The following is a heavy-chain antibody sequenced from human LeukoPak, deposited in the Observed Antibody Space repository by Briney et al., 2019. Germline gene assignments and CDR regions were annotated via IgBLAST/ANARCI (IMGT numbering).Heavy chain of an antibody. D-gene: IGHD6-13*01. CDR3: ARDLLHSSSWYFDY. Sequence: ASVKVSCKVSGYTLTELSMHWVRQAPGQGLEWMGWISAYNGNTNYAQKLQGRVTVTTDTSTSTAYMELRSLRSDDTAVYYCARDLLHSSSWYFDYWGQGTLVTVSS. CDR2: ISAYNGNT. CDR1: GYTLTELS. J-gene: IGHJ4*02. V-gene: IGHV1-18*01.